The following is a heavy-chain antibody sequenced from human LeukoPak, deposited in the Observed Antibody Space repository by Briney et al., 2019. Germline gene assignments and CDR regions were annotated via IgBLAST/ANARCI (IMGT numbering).Heavy chain of an antibody. Sequence: VASVKVSCKASGGTFSSYAISWVRQAPGQGLKWMGGIIPIFGTANYAQKFQGRVTITADESTSTAYIELSSLRSEDTAVYYCARAGGYCSSTSCYSTDYWGQGTLVTVSS. J-gene: IGHJ4*02. CDR1: GGTFSSYA. CDR3: ARAGGYCSSTSCYSTDY. D-gene: IGHD2-2*02. V-gene: IGHV1-69*13. CDR2: IIPIFGTA.